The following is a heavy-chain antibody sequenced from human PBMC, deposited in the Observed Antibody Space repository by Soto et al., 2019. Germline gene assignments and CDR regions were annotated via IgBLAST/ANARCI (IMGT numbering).Heavy chain of an antibody. CDR2: IDSSGEK. D-gene: IGHD6-19*01. Sequence: QVTLKESGPVLVKPTETLTLRCTVSGLSITDSEMGVSWIRQPPGQPLEWLAHIDSSGEKSYRTFLKSRLAISQDTSKRQIVLTMTNMDPADTATYYCARRHLAVAVSPWFDPWGQGIPVTVSS. CDR3: ARRHLAVAVSPWFDP. J-gene: IGHJ5*02. V-gene: IGHV2-26*01. CDR1: GLSITDSEMG.